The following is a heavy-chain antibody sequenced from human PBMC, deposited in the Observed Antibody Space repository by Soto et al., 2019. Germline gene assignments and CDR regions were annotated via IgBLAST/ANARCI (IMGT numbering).Heavy chain of an antibody. V-gene: IGHV3-21*04. CDR1: GFTFNNYG. CDR2: VSKSGYT. CDR3: GRGRDSDGSVYRPVEY. J-gene: IGHJ4*02. Sequence: GGSLRLSCVVSGFTFNNYGINWVRQAPGKGLQWVSSVSKSGYTYYSDSVKGRFTISRDNAKNSLDLQMTSLRVEDTAVYYCGRGRDSDGSVYRPVEYWGQGTLVTVSS. D-gene: IGHD3-22*01.